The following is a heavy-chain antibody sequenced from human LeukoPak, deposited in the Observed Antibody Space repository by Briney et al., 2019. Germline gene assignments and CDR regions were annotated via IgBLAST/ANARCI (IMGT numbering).Heavy chain of an antibody. D-gene: IGHD3-16*01. CDR3: ARSRVNYYDEEQYFDY. V-gene: IGHV3-7*03. CDR1: GFRFSDYR. CDR2: IKQDGSEK. Sequence: GGSLRLSCVGSGFRFSDYRMNWVRQAPGEGLEWVANIKQDGSEKHYVDSMKGRFTISRDNAKNSLYLQMNSLRAEDTAVYYCARSRVNYYDEEQYFDYWGQGNLVTVSS. J-gene: IGHJ4*02.